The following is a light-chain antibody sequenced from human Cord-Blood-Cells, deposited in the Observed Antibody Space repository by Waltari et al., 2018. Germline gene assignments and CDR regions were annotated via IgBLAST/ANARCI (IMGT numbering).Light chain of an antibody. V-gene: IGLV2-8*01. CDR3: SSYAGSNNSV. J-gene: IGLJ3*02. CDR1: SSDVGGYHY. Sequence: QSALTQPPSASGSPGQSVTISCTGTSSDVGGYHYVSWYQQNPGKAPKLMIYEVSTRPSGVPDRFAGSKSGNTASLTVSGLQAEDEADYYCSSYAGSNNSVFGGGTKLTVL. CDR2: EVS.